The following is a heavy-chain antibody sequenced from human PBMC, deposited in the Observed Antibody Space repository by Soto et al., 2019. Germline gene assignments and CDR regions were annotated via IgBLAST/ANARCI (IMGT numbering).Heavy chain of an antibody. D-gene: IGHD3-9*01. CDR1: GASMRSYY. J-gene: IGHJ6*02. V-gene: IGHV4-59*01. CDR3: ARDLRCCGLDV. Sequence: SETLSLTCNVSGASMRSYYWTWMRLSPGKGLEWTGDIFYSGSTNLNPSLRSRLSISIDTSKNKFSLMLNSVTAADTAVYYCARDLRCCGLDVWGQGTTVTVSS. CDR2: IFYSGST.